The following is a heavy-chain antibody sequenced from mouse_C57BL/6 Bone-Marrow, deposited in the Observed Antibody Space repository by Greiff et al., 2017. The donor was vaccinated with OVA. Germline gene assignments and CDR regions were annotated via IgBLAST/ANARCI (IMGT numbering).Heavy chain of an antibody. CDR2: IYPGDGDT. Sequence: QVQLQQSGAELVKPGASVKISCKASGYAFSSYWMNWVKQRPGKGLEWIGQIYPGDGDTNYNGKFKGKATLTADKSSSTAYMQLSSLTSEDSAVYFCARSDSNEDFDYWGQGTTLTVSS. D-gene: IGHD2-5*01. V-gene: IGHV1-80*01. CDR3: ARSDSNEDFDY. CDR1: GYAFSSYW. J-gene: IGHJ2*01.